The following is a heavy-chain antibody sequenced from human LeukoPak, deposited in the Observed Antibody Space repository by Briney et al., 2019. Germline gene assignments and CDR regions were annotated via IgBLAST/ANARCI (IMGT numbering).Heavy chain of an antibody. CDR3: ARENYCTNGVCWAFDP. Sequence: PSETLSLTCAVYGGSFSGYYWSWIRQPPGKGLEWLGNIYYTGSTSYNPSLKSRVTLSVDTFKNQFSLHLSSVTAADTAVYYCARENYCTNGVCWAFDPWGQGTLVTVPS. V-gene: IGHV4-34*10. D-gene: IGHD2-8*01. CDR1: GGSFSGYY. J-gene: IGHJ5*02. CDR2: IYYTGST.